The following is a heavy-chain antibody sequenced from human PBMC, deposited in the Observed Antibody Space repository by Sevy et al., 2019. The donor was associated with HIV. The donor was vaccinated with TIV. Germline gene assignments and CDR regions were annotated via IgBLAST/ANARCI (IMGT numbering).Heavy chain of an antibody. CDR1: GFTFSSYW. Sequence: GGSLRLSCAASGFTFSSYWMSWVRQAPGKGLEWVANIKQDGSEKYYVDSVKGRFTISRDNAKNSLYLQMNSLRAEDTAVYYCARDSRPVSGTAMFRNYYYYYGMDVWGQGTTVTVSS. V-gene: IGHV3-7*01. J-gene: IGHJ6*02. D-gene: IGHD5-18*01. CDR2: IKQDGSEK. CDR3: ARDSRPVSGTAMFRNYYYYYGMDV.